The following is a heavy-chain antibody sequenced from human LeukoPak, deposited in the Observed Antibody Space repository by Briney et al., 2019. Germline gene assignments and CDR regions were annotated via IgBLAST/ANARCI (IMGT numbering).Heavy chain of an antibody. J-gene: IGHJ5*02. CDR2: INPNSGGT. D-gene: IGHD6-13*01. CDR1: GYTFTGYY. V-gene: IGHV1-2*02. CDR3: ARDTYSSSWYYWFDP. Sequence: ASVKVSCKASGYTFTGYYMHRVRQAPGQGLEWMGWINPNSGGTNYAQKFQGRVTMTRDTSISTAYMELSRLRSDDTAVYYCARDTYSSSWYYWFDPWGQGTLVTVSS.